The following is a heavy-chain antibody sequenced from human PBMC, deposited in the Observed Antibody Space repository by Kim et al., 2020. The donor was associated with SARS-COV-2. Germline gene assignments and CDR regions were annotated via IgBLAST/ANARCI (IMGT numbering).Heavy chain of an antibody. CDR3: ARDQPPYYYGSGSVYYYAMDV. CDR1: GYTFTGYY. Sequence: ASVKVSCKASGYTFTGYYMHWVRQAPGQGLEWMGWINPNSGGTNYAQKFQGRVTMTRDTSISTAYMELSRLRSDDTAVYFCARDQPPYYYGSGSVYYYAMDVWGQGTTVTVSS. J-gene: IGHJ6*02. CDR2: INPNSGGT. V-gene: IGHV1-2*02. D-gene: IGHD3-10*01.